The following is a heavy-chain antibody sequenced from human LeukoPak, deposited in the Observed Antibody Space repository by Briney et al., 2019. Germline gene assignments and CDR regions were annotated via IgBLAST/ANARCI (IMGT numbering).Heavy chain of an antibody. CDR3: ARDYGDYEADAFDI. J-gene: IGHJ3*02. CDR1: GYTFTSYG. V-gene: IGHV1-18*01. Sequence: GASVKVSCKASGYTFTSYGISWVRQAPGQGLEWMGWISAYNGNTNYAQKLQGRVTMTTDTSTSTAYMELRSLRSDDTAVYYCARDYGDYEADAFDIWGQGIMVTVSS. CDR2: ISAYNGNT. D-gene: IGHD4-17*01.